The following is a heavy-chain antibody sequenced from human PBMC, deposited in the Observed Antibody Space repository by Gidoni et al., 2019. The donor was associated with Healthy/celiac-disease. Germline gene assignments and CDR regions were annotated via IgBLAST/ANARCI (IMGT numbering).Heavy chain of an antibody. D-gene: IGHD6-19*01. Sequence: QLQLQESGPGLVKPSETLSLTCTVSGCSISSSSYYWGWIRQPPGKGLEWIGSIYYSGSTYYNPSLKSRVTISVDTSKNQFSLKLSSVTAADTAVYYCARHSSGWNSHAFDIWGQGTMVTVSS. CDR1: GCSISSSSYY. V-gene: IGHV4-39*01. J-gene: IGHJ3*02. CDR2: IYYSGST. CDR3: ARHSSGWNSHAFDI.